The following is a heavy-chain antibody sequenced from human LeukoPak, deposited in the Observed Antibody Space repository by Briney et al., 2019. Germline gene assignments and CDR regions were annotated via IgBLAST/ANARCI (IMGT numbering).Heavy chain of an antibody. D-gene: IGHD3-22*01. CDR3: ARGKVVITSPPDY. CDR2: ISSSSSYI. J-gene: IGHJ4*02. Sequence: GGSLRLSCAASGFTFSSYSMNWVRQAPGKGLEWVSSISSSSSYIYYADSVKGRFTISRDNSKNTLYLQMNSLRAEDTAVYYCARGKVVITSPPDYWGQGTLVTVSS. CDR1: GFTFSSYS. V-gene: IGHV3-21*01.